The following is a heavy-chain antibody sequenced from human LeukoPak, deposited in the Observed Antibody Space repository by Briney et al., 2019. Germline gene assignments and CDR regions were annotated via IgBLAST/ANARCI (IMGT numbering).Heavy chain of an antibody. Sequence: SETLSLTCTVSGGSISSYYWSWIRQPPGKGLEWIGYIYYSGITNYNPSLKSRVSISVDMSKNQSSLKLSSVTAADTAVYYCARRASEGNLDYWGQGTLVTVSS. J-gene: IGHJ4*02. CDR3: ARRASEGNLDY. CDR2: IYYSGIT. CDR1: GGSISSYY. D-gene: IGHD3-10*01. V-gene: IGHV4-59*08.